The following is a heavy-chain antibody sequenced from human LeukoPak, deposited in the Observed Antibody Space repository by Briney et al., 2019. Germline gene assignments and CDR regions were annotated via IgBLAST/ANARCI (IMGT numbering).Heavy chain of an antibody. CDR3: ARDCSGGSCYLGYNWFDP. Sequence: PSETLSLTCTVSGDSISSYYWSWIRQPAGKGLEWIGRIYTSGSTNYNPSLKSRVTMSVDTSKNQFSLKLSSVTAADTAVYYCARDCSGGSCYLGYNWFDPWGQGTLVTVSS. CDR1: GDSISSYY. CDR2: IYTSGST. J-gene: IGHJ5*02. D-gene: IGHD2-15*01. V-gene: IGHV4-4*07.